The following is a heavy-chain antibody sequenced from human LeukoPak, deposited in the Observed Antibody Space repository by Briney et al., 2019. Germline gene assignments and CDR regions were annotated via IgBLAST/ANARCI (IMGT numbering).Heavy chain of an antibody. J-gene: IGHJ6*02. D-gene: IGHD5-18*01. CDR1: GFTFDDYA. Sequence: GGSLRLSCAASGFTFDDYAMHWVRQAPGKGLEWVSGISWNSGSIGYADSVKGRFTISRDNAKNSLYLQMNSLRAEDTALYYCAKDQAISYYYYGMDVWGQGTTVTVSS. CDR2: ISWNSGSI. CDR3: AKDQAISYYYYGMDV. V-gene: IGHV3-9*01.